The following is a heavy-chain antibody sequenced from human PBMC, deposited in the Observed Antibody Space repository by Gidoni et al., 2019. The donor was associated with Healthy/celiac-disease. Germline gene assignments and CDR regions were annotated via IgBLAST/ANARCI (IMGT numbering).Heavy chain of an antibody. CDR3: TTAAAVAARYGMDV. V-gene: IGHV3-15*01. CDR2: IKSKTDGGTT. D-gene: IGHD2-15*01. Sequence: EVQLVESGGGLVKPGGSLRLSCAASGFTFSNAWMSWVRQAPGKGLEWVGRIKSKTDGGTTDYAAPVKGRFTSSRDDSKNTLYLQMNSLKTEDTAAYYCTTAAAVAARYGMDVWGQGTTVTVSS. J-gene: IGHJ6*02. CDR1: GFTFSNAW.